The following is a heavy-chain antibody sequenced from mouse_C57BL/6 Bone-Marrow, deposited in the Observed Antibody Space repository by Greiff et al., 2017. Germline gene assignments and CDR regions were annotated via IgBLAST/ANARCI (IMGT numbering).Heavy chain of an antibody. CDR3: VRSFYDLWYFDV. CDR2: IRSKSNNYAT. V-gene: IGHV10-1*01. CDR1: GFSFNTYA. J-gene: IGHJ1*03. Sequence: EVKLVESGGGLVQPKGSLKLSCAASGFSFNTYAMNWVRQAPGKGLEWVARIRSKSNNYATYYADSVKARFTISRDESESMLYLQMNNLKTADTAMYYCVRSFYDLWYFDVWGTGTTVTVSS. D-gene: IGHD2-4*01.